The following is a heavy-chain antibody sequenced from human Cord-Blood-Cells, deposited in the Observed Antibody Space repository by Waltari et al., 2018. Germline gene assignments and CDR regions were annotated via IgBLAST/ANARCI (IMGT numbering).Heavy chain of an antibody. J-gene: IGHJ5*02. D-gene: IGHD5-12*01. CDR3: ARLSGGGYDNWFDP. CDR1: GYRIHTFP. Sequence: EVQLVQSVAVLNTPAAYLKISSTGSGYRIHTFPLGWLRQLPGKGPEWMGIIYPGDSDTRYSPSFQGQVTISADKSISTAYLQWSSLKASDTAMYYCARLSGGGYDNWFDPWGQGTLVTVSS. V-gene: IGHV5-51*01. CDR2: IYPGDSDT.